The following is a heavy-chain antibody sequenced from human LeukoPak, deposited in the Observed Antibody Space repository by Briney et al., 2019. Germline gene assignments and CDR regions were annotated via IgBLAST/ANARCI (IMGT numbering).Heavy chain of an antibody. V-gene: IGHV3-74*01. D-gene: IGHD6-19*01. CDR3: XXXXSNGWQYFDY. CDR1: GFTFSSYW. J-gene: IGHJ4*02. CDR2: IKNDGSST. Sequence: PGGSLRLSCAASGFTFSSYWMHWVRQAPGKGLVWVSRIKNDGSSTSYADSVKGRFTISRDNAKNTLYLQMNSLRAEDTAVYYCXXXXSNGWQYFDYWGQGTLVTVSS.